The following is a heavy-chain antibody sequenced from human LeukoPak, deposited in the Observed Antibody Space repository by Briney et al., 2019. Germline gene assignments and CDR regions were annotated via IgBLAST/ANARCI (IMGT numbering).Heavy chain of an antibody. J-gene: IGHJ5*02. D-gene: IGHD3-3*01. CDR1: GGSTNSYY. CDR2: VHYSGST. CDR3: ARLFFVIDT. V-gene: IGHV4-59*04. Sequence: SETLSLTYTVSGGSTNSYYWTWIRQPPGEGLECIGTVHYSGSTFYNPSLKSRVNISVDTSKNQFSLQLSSVTAADTAVYYCARLFFVIDTWGQGTLVTVSS.